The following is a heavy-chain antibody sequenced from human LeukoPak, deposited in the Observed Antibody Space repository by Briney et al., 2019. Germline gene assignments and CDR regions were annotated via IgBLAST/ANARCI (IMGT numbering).Heavy chain of an antibody. CDR3: ARSGCSSTSCYSYYYYGMDV. CDR1: GYTFTSYD. D-gene: IGHD2-2*02. CDR2: MNPNSGNT. J-gene: IGHJ6*02. V-gene: IGHV1-8*01. Sequence: SVKVSCKASGYTFTSYDINWVRQATGQGLEWMGWMNPNSGNTGYAQKFQGRVTMTRNTSISTAYMELSSLRSEDTAVYYCARSGCSSTSCYSYYYYGMDVWGQGTTVTVSS.